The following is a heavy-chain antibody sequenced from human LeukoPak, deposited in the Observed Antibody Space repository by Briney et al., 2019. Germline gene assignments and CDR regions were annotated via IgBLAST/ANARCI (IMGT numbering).Heavy chain of an antibody. CDR3: ASNGYCSGGSCAFDY. J-gene: IGHJ4*02. CDR1: GSTFSSYA. D-gene: IGHD2-15*01. Sequence: ASVKVSCKASGSTFSSYAISWVRQAPGQGLEWMGGIIPIFGTANYAQKFQGRVTITADESTSTAYMELSSLRSEDTAVYYCASNGYCSGGSCAFDYWGQGTLVTVSS. V-gene: IGHV1-69*13. CDR2: IIPIFGTA.